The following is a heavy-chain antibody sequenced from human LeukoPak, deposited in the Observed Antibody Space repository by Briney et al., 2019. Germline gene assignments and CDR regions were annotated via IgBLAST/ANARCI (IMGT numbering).Heavy chain of an antibody. CDR3: APSYNPKGY. Sequence: GTSLRLSCAASGFNFSSYAMSWVRQAPGKGLEWVSAISGGGGSTYYADSVRGRFTISRDNSKNTMYLQMNSLRAEDTAVYYGAPSYNPKGYWGQGTLVTVSS. D-gene: IGHD1-14*01. CDR2: ISGGGGST. CDR1: GFNFSSYA. V-gene: IGHV3-23*01. J-gene: IGHJ4*02.